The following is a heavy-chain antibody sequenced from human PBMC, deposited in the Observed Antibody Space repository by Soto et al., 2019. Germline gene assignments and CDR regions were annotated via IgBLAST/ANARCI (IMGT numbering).Heavy chain of an antibody. V-gene: IGHV4-4*02. J-gene: IGHJ6*02. D-gene: IGHD3-22*01. CDR1: GGSISSDYW. CDR2: IYHSGST. CDR3: ARSPGDNYSYSTPMDV. Sequence: QVHLQESGPGLVKPSGTLSLTCVVSGGSISSDYWWTWVRQPPGKGLEWIGEIYHSGSTNYSPSLKRRVTVSVDKSKDQFSLQRSSVTAADTAVYYCARSPGDNYSYSTPMDVWGQGTTVTVSS.